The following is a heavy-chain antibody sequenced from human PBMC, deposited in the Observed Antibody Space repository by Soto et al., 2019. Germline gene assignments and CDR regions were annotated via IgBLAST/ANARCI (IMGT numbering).Heavy chain of an antibody. CDR3: ASLEGEYFDY. CDR2: TIPILGIA. V-gene: IGHV1-69*02. CDR1: GGTFSSYT. Sequence: QVQLVQSGAEVKKPGSSVKVSCKASGGTFSSYTISWVRQAPGQGLEWMGRTIPILGIANYAQKFQGRVTITADKSTSTGYMELSSLRSEDTAVYYCASLEGEYFDYWGQGTLVTVSS. J-gene: IGHJ4*02.